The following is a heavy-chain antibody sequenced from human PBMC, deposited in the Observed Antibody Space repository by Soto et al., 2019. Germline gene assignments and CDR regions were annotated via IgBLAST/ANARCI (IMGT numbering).Heavy chain of an antibody. D-gene: IGHD2-15*01. J-gene: IGHJ5*02. V-gene: IGHV1-18*01. CDR2: ISAYNGNT. CDR1: GYTFTSYG. CDR3: AREYCSGGSCYSRSWFDP. Sequence: QVQLVQSGAEVKKPGASVKVSCKASGYTFTSYGISWVRQAPGQGLEWMGWISAYNGNTNYAQKLQGRVTMTTDTSTSTAYMELMSLRSDDTAVYYCAREYCSGGSCYSRSWFDPWGQGTLVTVSS.